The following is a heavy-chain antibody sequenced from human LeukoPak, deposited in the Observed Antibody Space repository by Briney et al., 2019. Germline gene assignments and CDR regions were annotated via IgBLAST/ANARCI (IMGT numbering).Heavy chain of an antibody. CDR2: ITGSSRII. CDR3: ARVSGGRTEYFDS. J-gene: IGHJ4*02. CDR1: GFTFNSYA. V-gene: IGHV3-48*04. Sequence: GWSLRLSCAASGFTFNSYAMNWVRQAPGVGLRWISYITGSSRIIYYADSVKGRFTISRDNAKTSLYLQMNSLRAEDTAVYYCARVSGGRTEYFDSWGQGTLVTVSS. D-gene: IGHD1/OR15-1a*01.